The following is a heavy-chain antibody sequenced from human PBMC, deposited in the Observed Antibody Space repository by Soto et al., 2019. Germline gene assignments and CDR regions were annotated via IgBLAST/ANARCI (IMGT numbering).Heavy chain of an antibody. Sequence: SVKVSCKASGGTFSSYTISWVRQAPGQGLEWMGRIIPILGIANYAQKFQGRVTITADKSTSTAYMELSSLRSEDTAVYYCARELRYFDWLYNNWFDPWGQGTLVTVSS. CDR1: GGTFSSYT. D-gene: IGHD3-9*01. V-gene: IGHV1-69*04. CDR3: ARELRYFDWLYNNWFDP. CDR2: IIPILGIA. J-gene: IGHJ5*02.